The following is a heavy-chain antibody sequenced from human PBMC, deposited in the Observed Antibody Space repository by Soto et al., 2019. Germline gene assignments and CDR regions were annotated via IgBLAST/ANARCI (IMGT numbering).Heavy chain of an antibody. V-gene: IGHV1-18*04. CDR1: GYTFTTYY. CDR2: ITTDKGKT. CDR3: ATRSPAFDY. J-gene: IGHJ4*02. Sequence: ASVKVSCKASGYTFTTYYIHWVRQAPGQGLEWMGWITTDKGKTNYAQKFQGRVTMTTDTSTSTAYMELRSLRSDDTAVYYCATRSPAFDYWGQGTLVTSPQ.